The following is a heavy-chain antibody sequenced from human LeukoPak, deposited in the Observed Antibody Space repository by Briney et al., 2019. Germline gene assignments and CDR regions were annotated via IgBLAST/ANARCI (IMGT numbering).Heavy chain of an antibody. CDR1: GGSISSYY. V-gene: IGHV4-59*08. J-gene: IGHJ4*02. CDR3: ARHGSRAVAGYSDY. Sequence: PSETLSLTCTVSGGSISSYYWSWIRQSPGKGLEWLGYIYYSGITYYNPSLTSRVTISVDTSKNQFSLRLTSVTAADTAVYYCARHGSRAVAGYSDYWGQGTLVTVSS. D-gene: IGHD6-19*01. CDR2: IYYSGIT.